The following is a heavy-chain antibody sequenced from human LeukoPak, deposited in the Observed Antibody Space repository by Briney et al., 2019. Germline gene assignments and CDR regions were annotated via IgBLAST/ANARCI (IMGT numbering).Heavy chain of an antibody. Sequence: SETLSLTCTVSGGSINSYYWTWIRQPAGKGLEWIGRIYTSGSTNYNPSLKSRVTISVDTSKTQFSLNLSSVTAADTAVYYCARDWAVAGTSQGENPGYYYYMDVRGKGTTVTISS. D-gene: IGHD6-19*01. CDR2: IYTSGST. CDR1: GGSINSYY. CDR3: ARDWAVAGTSQGENPGYYYYMDV. J-gene: IGHJ6*03. V-gene: IGHV4-4*07.